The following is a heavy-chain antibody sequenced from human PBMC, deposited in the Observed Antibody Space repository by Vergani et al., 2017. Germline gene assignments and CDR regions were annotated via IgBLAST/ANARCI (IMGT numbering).Heavy chain of an antibody. J-gene: IGHJ6*02. V-gene: IGHV3-30*02. Sequence: VQLVESGGGLVQPGGSLRLSCAGSGFTLSSHAMHWVRQAPGKGLEWVSFIRYDGSSEYYGDSVKGRFTISRDKSQNTVNLQMNRLRTEDTAVYFCANSVIAGNVGVAYFGMDVWGRGTTVTVSS. CDR1: GFTLSSHA. CDR3: ANSVIAGNVGVAYFGMDV. CDR2: IRYDGSSE. D-gene: IGHD2/OR15-2a*01.